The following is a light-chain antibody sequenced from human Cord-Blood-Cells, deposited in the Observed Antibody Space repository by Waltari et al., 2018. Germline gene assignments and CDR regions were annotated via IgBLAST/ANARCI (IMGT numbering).Light chain of an antibody. Sequence: EIVLTPSPGTLSLSPGERATLSCRASQSVSSSYLAWYQQKPGQAPRLLIYGASSRATGIPDRFSGSGSGTDFTLTISRLEPEDFAVYYCQQYGSSPYSFGQGTKL. J-gene: IGKJ2*03. CDR3: QQYGSSPYS. CDR1: QSVSSSY. V-gene: IGKV3-20*01. CDR2: GAS.